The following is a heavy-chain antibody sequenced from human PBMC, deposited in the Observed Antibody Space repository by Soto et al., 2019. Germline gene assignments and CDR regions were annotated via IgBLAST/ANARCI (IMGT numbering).Heavy chain of an antibody. CDR1: GGSISSGGYY. D-gene: IGHD2-21*02. Sequence: QVQLQESGPGLVKPSQTLSLTCTVSGGSISSGGYYWSWIRQHPGKGLEWIGYIYYSGSTYYNPSLKSRVTRSVDTSKNQFSLKLSSVTAADTAVYYCAREHELFSALAYCGGDCYPGWFDPWGQGTLVTVSS. J-gene: IGHJ5*02. V-gene: IGHV4-31*03. CDR3: AREHELFSALAYCGGDCYPGWFDP. CDR2: IYYSGST.